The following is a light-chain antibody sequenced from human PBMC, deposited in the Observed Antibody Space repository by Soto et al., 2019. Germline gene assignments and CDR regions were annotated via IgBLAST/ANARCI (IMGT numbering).Light chain of an antibody. CDR1: QSVSSN. J-gene: IGKJ2*01. V-gene: IGKV3-15*01. Sequence: EIVMTQSPATLSVSPGERATLSCRASQSVSSNLAWYQQKPGQAPRLLIYGASTRATGIPARFSGSGSGTEFTLTISSLKSEDFAVYYCQQYNNWPMYTFGQGNKLEIK. CDR3: QQYNNWPMYT. CDR2: GAS.